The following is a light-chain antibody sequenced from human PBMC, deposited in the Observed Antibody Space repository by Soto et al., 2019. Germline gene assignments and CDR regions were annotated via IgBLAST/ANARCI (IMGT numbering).Light chain of an antibody. CDR1: QSVSNDY. CDR3: LQFTSYPLT. V-gene: IGKV3-20*01. CDR2: SVS. J-gene: IGKJ4*01. Sequence: EIVLTQSPGTLSLSPGERATLSCRASQSVSNDYVAWVQQKPGQTPRLLIYSVSSRATGIPDRFSGSGSGTDFTLTISRLEPEDFAMYYCLQFTSYPLTFGGGTKVDIK.